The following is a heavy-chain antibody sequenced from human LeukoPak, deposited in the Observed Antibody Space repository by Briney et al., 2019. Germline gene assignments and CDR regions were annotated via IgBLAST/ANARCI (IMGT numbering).Heavy chain of an antibody. CDR2: ISGSGGST. D-gene: IGHD2-2*01. CDR1: GFMFSSYA. Sequence: GGSLRLSCAASGFMFSSYAMSWVRQAPGKGLEWVSAISGSGGSTYYADSVKGRFTISRDNSKNTLYLQMNSLRAEDTAVYYCAKVPIVVVPAAYYFDYWGQGTLVTVSS. V-gene: IGHV3-23*01. J-gene: IGHJ4*02. CDR3: AKVPIVVVPAAYYFDY.